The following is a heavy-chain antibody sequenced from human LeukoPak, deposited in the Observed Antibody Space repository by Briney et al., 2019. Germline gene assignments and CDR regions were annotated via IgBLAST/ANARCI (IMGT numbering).Heavy chain of an antibody. J-gene: IGHJ4*02. Sequence: SQTLSLTCAVSGGSISSGGYSWSWIRQPPGKGLEWIGYIYHSGSTYYNPSLKSRVTISVDRSKDQFSLKLSSVTAADTAVYYCASYCCGGSCSDDYWGQGTLVTVSS. V-gene: IGHV4-30-2*01. CDR1: GGSISSGGYS. D-gene: IGHD2-15*01. CDR2: IYHSGST. CDR3: ASYCCGGSCSDDY.